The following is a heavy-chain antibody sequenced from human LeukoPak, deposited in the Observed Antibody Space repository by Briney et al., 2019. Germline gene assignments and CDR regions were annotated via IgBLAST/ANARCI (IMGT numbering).Heavy chain of an antibody. CDR2: IYYSGGT. CDR3: ASGGLDSSGSTVDY. V-gene: IGHV4-31*03. Sequence: SETLSLTCTVSGGSISSGGYYWSWIRQHPGKGLEWIGYIYYSGGTYYNPSLKSRVTISVDTSKNQFSLKLSSVTAADTAVYYCASGGLDSSGSTVDYWGQGTLVTVSS. D-gene: IGHD3-22*01. J-gene: IGHJ4*02. CDR1: GGSISSGGYY.